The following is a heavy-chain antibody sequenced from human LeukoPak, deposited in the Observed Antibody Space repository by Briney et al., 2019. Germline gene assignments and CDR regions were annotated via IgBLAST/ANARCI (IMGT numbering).Heavy chain of an antibody. CDR2: ISSSSSYI. CDR1: GFIFSNYS. Sequence: GGSLRLSCAASGFIFSNYSMNWVRQAPGKGLEWVSSISSSSSYIYYADSVKGRFTISRDNAKNSLFLQMNSLRAEDTAVYYCASRGGTRLYYYYMDVWGKGTTVTVSS. J-gene: IGHJ6*03. V-gene: IGHV3-21*01. CDR3: ASRGGTRLYYYYMDV. D-gene: IGHD2-15*01.